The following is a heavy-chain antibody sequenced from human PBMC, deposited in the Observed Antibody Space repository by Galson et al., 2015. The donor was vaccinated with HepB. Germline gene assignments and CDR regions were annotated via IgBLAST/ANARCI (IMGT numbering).Heavy chain of an antibody. Sequence: SLRLSCAASGFTFSSYAMNWVRQAPGKGLEWVSVISGSGGSTNYADSAKGRFTISRDNSKNTLYLQMNSLRAEDTAIYYCAKRILNYYFDYWGQGTLVTVSS. V-gene: IGHV3-23*01. CDR3: AKRILNYYFDY. CDR2: ISGSGGST. D-gene: IGHD3-10*01. CDR1: GFTFSSYA. J-gene: IGHJ4*02.